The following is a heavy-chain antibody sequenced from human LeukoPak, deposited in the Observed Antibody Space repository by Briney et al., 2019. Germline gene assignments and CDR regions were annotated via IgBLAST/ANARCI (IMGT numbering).Heavy chain of an antibody. CDR3: ARGPVRDYSNY. J-gene: IGHJ4*02. D-gene: IGHD4-11*01. CDR1: GGSISSYY. Sequence: PSETLSLTCTVSGGSISSYYWSWIRQHPGKGLEWIGYIYYSGSTYYNPSLKSRLTISLDTSSNQFSLKLNSVTAADTAVYYCARGPVRDYSNYWGQGTLVTVSS. CDR2: IYYSGST. V-gene: IGHV4-59*06.